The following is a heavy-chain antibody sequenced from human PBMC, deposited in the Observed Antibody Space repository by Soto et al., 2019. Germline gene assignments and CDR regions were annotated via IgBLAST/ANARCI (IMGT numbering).Heavy chain of an antibody. D-gene: IGHD2-15*01. CDR1: GYTFTSYG. CDR3: ARGGVYCSAGSCPYNWFDP. V-gene: IGHV1-18*01. CDR2: ISAYNGDT. J-gene: IGHJ5*02. Sequence: QVHLVQSGAEVKKPGASVKVSCKTSGYTFTSYGITWVRQAPGQGLEWMGWISAYNGDTDYAQKLQGRVSMTTDTSASTAFMEVRSLRSDDTAVYYCARGGVYCSAGSCPYNWFDPWGQGTLVTVSS.